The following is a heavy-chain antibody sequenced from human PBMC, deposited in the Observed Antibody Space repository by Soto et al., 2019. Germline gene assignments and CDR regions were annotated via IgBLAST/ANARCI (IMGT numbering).Heavy chain of an antibody. Sequence: QVQLVQSGAEVKKPGSSLKVSCKASGGTFSSYTISWVRQAPGQGLEWMGRIIPILGIANYAQKFQGRVTITAEKATSTAYMELSSLRSEATAVYYCARDSGEDDDYGETETTAYWYFDLWGSGTLVTVSS. CDR2: IIPILGIA. CDR1: GGTFSSYT. D-gene: IGHD4-17*01. J-gene: IGHJ2*01. CDR3: ARDSGEDDDYGETETTAYWYFDL. V-gene: IGHV1-69*08.